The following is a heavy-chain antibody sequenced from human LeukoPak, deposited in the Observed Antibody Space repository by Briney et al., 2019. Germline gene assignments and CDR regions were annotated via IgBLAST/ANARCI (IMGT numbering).Heavy chain of an antibody. CDR1: GFTVSSNY. D-gene: IGHD3-10*01. CDR3: AKRGIVIRGVLIIGFHKEAYYFDY. CDR2: IYSGGST. V-gene: IGHV3-53*01. Sequence: GGSLRLSCAASGFTVSSNYMSWVRQAPGKGLEWVSVIYSGGSTYYADPVKGRFTISRDNSKNTLYLQMNSLRAEDTAVYFCAKRGIVIRGVLIIGFHKEAYYFDYWGQGILVTVSS. J-gene: IGHJ4*02.